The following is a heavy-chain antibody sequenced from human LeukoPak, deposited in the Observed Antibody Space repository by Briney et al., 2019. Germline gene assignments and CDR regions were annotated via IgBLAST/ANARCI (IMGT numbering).Heavy chain of an antibody. V-gene: IGHV4-61*02. Sequence: SQTLSLTCTVSGGSISSGSYYWSWIRQPAGKGLEWIGRIYTSGSTNYNPSLKSRVTISVDTSKNQFSLKLSSVTAADTAVYYCARDAGWARYYYMDVWGKGTTVTVSS. CDR1: GGSISSGSYY. CDR3: ARDAGWARYYYMDV. CDR2: IYTSGST. J-gene: IGHJ6*03. D-gene: IGHD6-19*01.